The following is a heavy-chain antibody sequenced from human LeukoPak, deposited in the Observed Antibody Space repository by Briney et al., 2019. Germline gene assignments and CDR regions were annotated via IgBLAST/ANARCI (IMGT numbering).Heavy chain of an antibody. Sequence: ASVKVSCKASGGTFSSYAISWVRQAPGQGLEWMGWIYPNSGDTNYAQKFQGRVTMTRDTSVSTAYMELSRLRSDDTAVYYCATYWGSSGSYHYMDVWGKGTTVTISS. V-gene: IGHV1-2*02. J-gene: IGHJ6*03. CDR3: ATYWGSSGSYHYMDV. CDR1: GGTFSSYA. CDR2: IYPNSGDT. D-gene: IGHD2-21*01.